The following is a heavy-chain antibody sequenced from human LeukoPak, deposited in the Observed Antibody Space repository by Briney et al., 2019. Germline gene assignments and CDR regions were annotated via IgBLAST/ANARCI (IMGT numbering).Heavy chain of an antibody. CDR2: IYYSGST. Sequence: SETLSLTCTVSGGSISSYYWSWIRQPPGKGLEWIGYIYYSGSTNYNPSLKSRVTISVDTSKNQFSLKLSSVTAADMAVYYCARRGSIGHLYYFDYWGQGTLVTVSS. J-gene: IGHJ4*02. D-gene: IGHD3-16*01. V-gene: IGHV4-59*08. CDR3: ARRGSIGHLYYFDY. CDR1: GGSISSYY.